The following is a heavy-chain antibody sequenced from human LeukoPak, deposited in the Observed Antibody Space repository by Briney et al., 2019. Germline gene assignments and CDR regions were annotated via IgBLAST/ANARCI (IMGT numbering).Heavy chain of an antibody. CDR1: GGSISSYY. CDR2: IYYSGST. V-gene: IGHV4-59*01. J-gene: IGHJ3*02. D-gene: IGHD3-22*01. CDR3: ARVTYYDSSGPPDAFDI. Sequence: SETLSLTCTVSGGSISSYYWNWIRQPPAKGLEWIGYIYYSGSTNYNPSLKSRVTISVDTSKNQFSLKLSSVTAADTAVYYCARVTYYDSSGPPDAFDIWGQGTMVTVSS.